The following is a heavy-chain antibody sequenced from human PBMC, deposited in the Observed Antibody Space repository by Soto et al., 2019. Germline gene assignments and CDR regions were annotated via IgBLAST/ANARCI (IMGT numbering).Heavy chain of an antibody. CDR2: IIHIFGTA. J-gene: IGHJ4*02. V-gene: IGHV1-69*01. D-gene: IGHD5-18*01. CDR3: ARAIAMVTGYYFDY. Sequence: QVQLVQSGAEVKKPGSSVKVSCKASGGTFSSYAISWVRQAPGQGLEWMGGIIHIFGTANYAQKFQGRVTITADESTSTAFMELSSVRSEDTAVDDCARAIAMVTGYYFDYWGQGTLVTVSS. CDR1: GGTFSSYA.